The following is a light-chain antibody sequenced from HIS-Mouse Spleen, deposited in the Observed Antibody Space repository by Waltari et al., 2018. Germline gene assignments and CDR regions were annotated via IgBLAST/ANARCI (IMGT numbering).Light chain of an antibody. CDR2: QDS. CDR3: QAWDSSSVV. V-gene: IGLV3-1*01. Sequence: SYELPQPPSVSVSPGQKASITCSGETLGDQYACWYQQKPGQSPVLAIYQDSKRPSGIPERLSGSNSGNTAPLTIGGTQAMDEADYYCQAWDSSSVVFGGGTKLTVL. CDR1: TLGDQY. J-gene: IGLJ2*01.